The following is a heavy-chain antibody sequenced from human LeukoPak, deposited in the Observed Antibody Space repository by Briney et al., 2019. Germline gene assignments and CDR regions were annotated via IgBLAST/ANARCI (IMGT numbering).Heavy chain of an antibody. V-gene: IGHV1-2*02. D-gene: IGHD2-15*01. CDR3: ARGGLAALYYYYMDV. CDR1: GYTFTSYG. Sequence: ASVKVSCKASGYTFTSYGISWVRQAPGQGLEWMGWINPNSGGTNYAQKFQGRVTMTRDTSISTAYMELSRLRSDDTAVYYCARGGLAALYYYYMDVWGKGTTVTVSS. J-gene: IGHJ6*03. CDR2: INPNSGGT.